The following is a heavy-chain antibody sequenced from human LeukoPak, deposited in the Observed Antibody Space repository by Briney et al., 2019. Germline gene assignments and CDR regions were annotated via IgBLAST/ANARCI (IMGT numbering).Heavy chain of an antibody. CDR3: ASSEDSGSTYYFNY. CDR1: GYTLTNFY. V-gene: IGHV1-46*01. J-gene: IGHJ4*02. D-gene: IGHD1-26*01. Sequence: ASVKVSCKASGYTLTNFYMHWVRQAPGQGLEWMGIINHRGDDTKYAQKFQGRVTVTRNTSTSTVYMELSSLRSEDTAVYYCASSEDSGSTYYFNYWGQGTLVTVSS. CDR2: INHRGDDT.